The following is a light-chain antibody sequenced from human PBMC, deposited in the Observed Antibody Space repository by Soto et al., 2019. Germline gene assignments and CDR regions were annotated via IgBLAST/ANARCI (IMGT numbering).Light chain of an antibody. CDR2: KAS. V-gene: IGKV1-5*03. Sequence: DIQMTQFPSTLSASVGDRVTITCRASQSVRTWLAWYQQKPGKPPNLLIYKASSLQTGVPSRFSGSGSGTEFTLTIRGLQPDDFATYYCQQYYRYSWTFGQGTKVEIE. J-gene: IGKJ1*01. CDR3: QQYYRYSWT. CDR1: QSVRTW.